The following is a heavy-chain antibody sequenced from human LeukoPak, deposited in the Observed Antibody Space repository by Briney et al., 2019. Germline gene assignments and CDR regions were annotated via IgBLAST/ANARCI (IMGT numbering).Heavy chain of an antibody. Sequence: ASVTVSCKASGYTFTSYGISWVRQAPGQGLEWMGWISAYNGNTNYAQKLQGRVTMTTDTSTSTAYRELRSLRSDDTAVYYCARDRAPIAAAGSTTDFDYWGQGTLVTVSS. CDR1: GYTFTSYG. V-gene: IGHV1-18*01. CDR2: ISAYNGNT. D-gene: IGHD6-13*01. CDR3: ARDRAPIAAAGSTTDFDY. J-gene: IGHJ4*02.